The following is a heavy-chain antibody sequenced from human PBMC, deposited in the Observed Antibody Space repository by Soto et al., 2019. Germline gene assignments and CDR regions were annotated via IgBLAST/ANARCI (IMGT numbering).Heavy chain of an antibody. V-gene: IGHV3-23*01. CDR3: ARRGSGSDYAY. Sequence: EVQLLESGGGLVQPGGSLRLSCAASGFTFSSYAMRWVRQAPGKGLEWVSAIRGSGDRTYYAESVKGRFTVSKDNSKNTLYLQMHRLRAEDTAVYYCARRGSGSDYAYWVQGTLVTVSS. D-gene: IGHD1-26*01. CDR2: IRGSGDRT. J-gene: IGHJ4*02. CDR1: GFTFSSYA.